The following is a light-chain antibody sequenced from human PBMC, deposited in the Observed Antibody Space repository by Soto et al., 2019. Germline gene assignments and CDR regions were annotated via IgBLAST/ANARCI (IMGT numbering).Light chain of an antibody. CDR1: QSTRHY. Sequence: DSQITQYPPSRSASVGDRVTITCRSRQSTRHYLNWYQKKPWKAPNLLISAASGLQSGVTSRFSGSGSVTDFTLTISDLQRDDFSTYYCQQSFGFAFAVGRGTKVDIK. J-gene: IGKJ3*01. V-gene: IGKV1-39*01. CDR2: AAS. CDR3: QQSFGFAFA.